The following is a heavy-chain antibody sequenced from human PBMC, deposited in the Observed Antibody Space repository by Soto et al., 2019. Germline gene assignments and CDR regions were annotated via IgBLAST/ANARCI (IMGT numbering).Heavy chain of an antibody. V-gene: IGHV1-69*01. D-gene: IGHD1-26*01. CDR3: VRAEGEMATAKYYYYAVDV. J-gene: IGHJ6*02. CDR1: GGSFSIYA. CDR2: IIPGFGTA. Sequence: QVQLVQSGAEVKKPGSSAKVSCKASGGSFSIYAFSWVRQAPGQGLEWMGGIIPGFGTAEYAQKFVSRFRLSADESTTTLNMELSRLTSEATAVYYCVRAEGEMATAKYYYYAVDVCGQGTTVTVS.